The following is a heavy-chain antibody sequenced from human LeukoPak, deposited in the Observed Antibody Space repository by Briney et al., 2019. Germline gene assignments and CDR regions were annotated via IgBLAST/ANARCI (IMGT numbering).Heavy chain of an antibody. CDR3: ARGPRITIFGVVHWDFDY. Sequence: GASVKVSCKASGYTFTSYDINWVRQATGQGLEWMGWMNPNSGNTGYAQKFQGRVTMARNTSISTAYMELSSLRSEDTAVYYCARGPRITIFGVVHWDFDYWGQGTLVTVSS. CDR2: MNPNSGNT. V-gene: IGHV1-8*01. D-gene: IGHD3-3*01. J-gene: IGHJ4*02. CDR1: GYTFTSYD.